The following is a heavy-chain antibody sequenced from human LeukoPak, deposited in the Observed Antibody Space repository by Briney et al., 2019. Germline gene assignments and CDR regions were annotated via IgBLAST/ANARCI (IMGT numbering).Heavy chain of an antibody. CDR2: IIPILGIA. CDR3: ARDSYSSSWGKRFDP. V-gene: IGHV1-69*10. D-gene: IGHD6-13*01. Sequence: GASVKVSCKASGGTFSSYAISWVRQAPGQGLEWMGGIIPILGIANYAQKFQGRVTITADKSTSTACMELSSLRSEDTAVYYCARDSYSSSWGKRFDPWGQGTLVTVSS. CDR1: GGTFSSYA. J-gene: IGHJ5*02.